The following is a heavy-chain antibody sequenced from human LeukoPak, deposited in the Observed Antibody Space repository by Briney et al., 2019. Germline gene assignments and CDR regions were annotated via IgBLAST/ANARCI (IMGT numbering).Heavy chain of an antibody. V-gene: IGHV4-59*08. CDR3: VRGSGSYDY. CDR1: GGSISSYY. D-gene: IGHD3-10*01. J-gene: IGHJ4*02. CDR2: IYYSGST. Sequence: SETLSLTCTVSGGSISSYYWSWIRQPPGKGLEWIGYIYYSGSTNYNPSLKSRVTISVDTSKNQFSLKLSSVTAADTAVYYCVRGSGSYDYWGQGTLVTVSS.